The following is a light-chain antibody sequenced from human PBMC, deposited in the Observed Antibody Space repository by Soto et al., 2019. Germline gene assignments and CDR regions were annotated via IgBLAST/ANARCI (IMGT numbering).Light chain of an antibody. CDR1: SSNIGSNT. CDR3: AVWDDSLRGWV. CDR2: SHN. V-gene: IGLV1-44*01. Sequence: QSVLTQPPSASGTPGQRATIACSGYSSNIGSNTVNWYQHLPGTAPKLLIHSHNQRPSGVPDRFSGSKSGTSASLAISGLQSEDEADYYCAVWDDSLRGWVFGGGTKVTVL. J-gene: IGLJ3*02.